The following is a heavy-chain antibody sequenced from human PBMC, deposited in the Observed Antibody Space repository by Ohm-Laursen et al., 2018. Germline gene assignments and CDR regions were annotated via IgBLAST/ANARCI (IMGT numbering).Heavy chain of an antibody. J-gene: IGHJ6*02. CDR2: THYSSKWVY. Sequence: QTLSLTCAISGDSVSSDSGAWNWIRQSPSRGLEWLGRTHYSSKWVYDYAVSVKSRITITPDTSKNQFSLQLNSVTPEDSAVYYCSRWQRNYCAMDVWGQGTTVTVSS. CDR1: GDSVSSDSGA. V-gene: IGHV6-1*01. D-gene: IGHD5-12*01. CDR3: SRWQRNYCAMDV.